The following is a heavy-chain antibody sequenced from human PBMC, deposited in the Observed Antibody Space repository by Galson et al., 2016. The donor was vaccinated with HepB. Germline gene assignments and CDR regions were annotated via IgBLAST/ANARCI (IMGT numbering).Heavy chain of an antibody. CDR1: GFTFSSHW. CDR3: AGVPSGKRLDY. V-gene: IGHV3-74*01. D-gene: IGHD4-23*01. J-gene: IGHJ4*02. CDR2: INTDGSST. Sequence: SLRLSCAASGFTFSSHWMHWVRQAPGKGLVWVSRINTDGSSTSYADSVKGRFTISRDNAKNTLYLQMNSLRADDTAVYYCAGVPSGKRLDYWVQGTLVTVSS.